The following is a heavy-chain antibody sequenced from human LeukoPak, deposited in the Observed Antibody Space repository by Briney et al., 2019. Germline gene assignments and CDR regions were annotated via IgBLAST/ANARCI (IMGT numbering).Heavy chain of an antibody. D-gene: IGHD6-25*01. CDR2: ISIDGGRT. CDR1: GFTFSSYA. CDR3: ARKGIGSSRYQNMDV. J-gene: IGHJ6*03. V-gene: IGHV3-23*01. Sequence: PGGSLRLSCAASGFTFSSYAMGWVRQAPGKGPEWVSTISIDGGRTYYADSVKGWFTVSRDTSKNTLYLQMNSLRAEDTAVYYCARKGIGSSRYQNMDVWGKGTTVTVSS.